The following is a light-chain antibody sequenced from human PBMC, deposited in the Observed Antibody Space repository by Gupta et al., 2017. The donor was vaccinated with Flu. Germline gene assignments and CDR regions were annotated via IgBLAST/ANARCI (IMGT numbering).Light chain of an antibody. CDR3: QSYDTSLSGWV. Sequence: QSVLTQTPSVSGAPGQRVTISCTGSSSNIGAGYDVHWYQHLPGRAPKVLIYGSSNRPSGVPDRFFGSKPGISASLAITGLQAEDEADYYCQSYDTSLSGWVFGGGTKVTAL. V-gene: IGLV1-40*01. J-gene: IGLJ3*02. CDR2: GSS. CDR1: SSNIGAGYD.